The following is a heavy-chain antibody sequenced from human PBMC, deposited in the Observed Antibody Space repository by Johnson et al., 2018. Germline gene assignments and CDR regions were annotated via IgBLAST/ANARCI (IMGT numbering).Heavy chain of an antibody. CDR1: GGSFSDYY. Sequence: QVQLQQWGAGLLKPSETLSLTCAVYGGSFSDYYWSWIRQPPGKGLEWIGEINYSASTNYNPSLKSRVTIPVDTSKNQFSLKLGSVIAADTAVYYCARAPLGATRTQYFQHWGQGTLVIVSS. D-gene: IGHD1-26*01. CDR2: INYSAST. CDR3: ARAPLGATRTQYFQH. J-gene: IGHJ1*01. V-gene: IGHV4-34*01.